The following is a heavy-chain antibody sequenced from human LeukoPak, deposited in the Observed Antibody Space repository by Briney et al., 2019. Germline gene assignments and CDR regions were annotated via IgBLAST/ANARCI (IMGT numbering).Heavy chain of an antibody. CDR2: INHSGST. CDR3: ARVVGLTGYSSSWYSGYYYYMDV. J-gene: IGHJ6*03. D-gene: IGHD6-13*01. V-gene: IGHV4-34*01. Sequence: SETLSLTCTVSGGSISSYYWSWIRQPPGKGLEWIGEINHSGSTNYNPSLKSRVTISVDTSKNQFSLKLSSVTAADTAVYYCARVVGLTGYSSSWYSGYYYYMDVWGKGTTVTVSS. CDR1: GGSISSYY.